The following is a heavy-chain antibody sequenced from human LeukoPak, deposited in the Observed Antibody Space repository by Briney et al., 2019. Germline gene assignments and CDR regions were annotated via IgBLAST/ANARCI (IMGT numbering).Heavy chain of an antibody. CDR3: ARSETTYYYDSSVYFYYYYGMDV. Sequence: PGASLRLSCAASGFTFSNYWMTWVRQAPGKGLEWVANIKQDGSEKYYVDSVKGRFTISTDDAKNSLYLQMNSLRAEDTAVYYCARSETTYYYDSSVYFYYYYGMDVWGQGTTVTVSS. J-gene: IGHJ6*02. D-gene: IGHD3-22*01. V-gene: IGHV3-7*01. CDR1: GFTFSNYW. CDR2: IKQDGSEK.